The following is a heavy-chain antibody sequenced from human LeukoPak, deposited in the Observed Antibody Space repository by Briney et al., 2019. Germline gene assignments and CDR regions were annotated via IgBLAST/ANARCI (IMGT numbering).Heavy chain of an antibody. CDR3: ARHGYGDYVVAFDI. J-gene: IGHJ3*02. CDR1: GGSISNTIYY. CDR2: IYYTGST. V-gene: IGHV4-39*01. D-gene: IGHD4-17*01. Sequence: SETLSLTCTVSGGSISNTIYYWGGIRQPPGKGLEWIGTIYYTGSTYYNPSLKSRVTISVDTSKNQFSLKLNSVTAADTAVYYCARHGYGDYVVAFDIWGRGTIESVSS.